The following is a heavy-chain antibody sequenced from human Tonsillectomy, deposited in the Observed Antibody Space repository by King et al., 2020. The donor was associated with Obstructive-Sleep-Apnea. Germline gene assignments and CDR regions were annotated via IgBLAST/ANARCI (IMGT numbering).Heavy chain of an antibody. CDR3: ARDGDCSGGSCYSPYYYYGMDV. V-gene: IGHV1-46*03. CDR1: GYTFTSYY. CDR2: INPSGGST. Sequence: QLVQSGAEVKKPGASVKVSCKASGYTFTSYYMHWVRQAPGQGLEWRGIINPSGGSTSYAQKFQGRVTITRDTSTSTAYMELSSLRSEDTAVYYCARDGDCSGGSCYSPYYYYGMDVWGQGTTVTVSS. D-gene: IGHD2-15*01. J-gene: IGHJ6*02.